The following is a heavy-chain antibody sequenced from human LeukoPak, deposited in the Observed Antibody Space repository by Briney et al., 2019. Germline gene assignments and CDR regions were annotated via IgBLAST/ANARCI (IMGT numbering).Heavy chain of an antibody. V-gene: IGHV3-23*01. CDR2: ISGGGGST. CDR3: ARDWTTVGPFDY. J-gene: IGHJ4*02. CDR1: EFTFNHYA. D-gene: IGHD4-11*01. Sequence: PGGSLRLSCAASEFTFNHYAMSWVRQAPGKGLEWVSSISGGGGSTYYADSVKGRFTISRDNAKNSLYLQMNSLRAEDTAVYYCARDWTTVGPFDYWGQGTLVTVSS.